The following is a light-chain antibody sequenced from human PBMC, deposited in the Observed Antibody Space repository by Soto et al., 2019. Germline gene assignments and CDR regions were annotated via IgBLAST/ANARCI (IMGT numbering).Light chain of an antibody. CDR2: NAS. CDR1: QTVTSW. J-gene: IGKJ1*01. V-gene: IGKV1-5*03. Sequence: DIFLTQSPDTLSGSVGDRVTLTCRASQTVTSWLAWYQQRPGQAPKLLIYNASTIATGVPARFSGSGSGTEFTLTISSLQPEDFATYYCQQHHSWPPGFGQGTKVELK. CDR3: QQHHSWPPG.